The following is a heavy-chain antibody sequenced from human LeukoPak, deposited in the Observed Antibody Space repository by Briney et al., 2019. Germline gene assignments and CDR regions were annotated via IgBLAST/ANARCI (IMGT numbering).Heavy chain of an antibody. CDR2: ISSTSSTI. CDR1: GFTFSSYS. D-gene: IGHD5-18*01. V-gene: IGHV3-48*01. J-gene: IGHJ4*02. Sequence: GGSLRLSCAASGFTFSSYSMTWVRQAPGKGLEWVSYISSTSSTIYYADSVKGRFTISRDHAKNSLYLQMNSLRAEDTAVHYCARYSSGALVYWGQGTLVTVSS. CDR3: ARYSSGALVY.